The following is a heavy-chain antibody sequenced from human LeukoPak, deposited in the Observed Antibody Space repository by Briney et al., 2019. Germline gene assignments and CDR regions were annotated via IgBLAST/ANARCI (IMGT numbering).Heavy chain of an antibody. D-gene: IGHD3-22*01. CDR1: GYTFTSYG. Sequence: ASVTVSCKASGYTFTSYGISWVRQAPGQGLEWMGWISAYNGNTNYAQKLQGRVTMTTDTSTSTAYMELRSLRSDDTAVYYCARAEVNYYDSSGYYYPDYWGQGTLVTVSS. CDR2: ISAYNGNT. V-gene: IGHV1-18*01. J-gene: IGHJ4*02. CDR3: ARAEVNYYDSSGYYYPDY.